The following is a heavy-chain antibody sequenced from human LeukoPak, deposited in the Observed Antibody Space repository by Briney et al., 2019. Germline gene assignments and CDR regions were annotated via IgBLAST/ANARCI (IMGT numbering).Heavy chain of an antibody. CDR2: ISGSGGST. CDR3: ARGSRLGVVGRDAFDI. D-gene: IGHD3-3*01. J-gene: IGHJ3*02. V-gene: IGHV3-23*01. CDR1: GFTFSSYG. Sequence: QPGGTLRLSCAASGFTFSSYGMSWVRQAPGKGLEWVSAISGSGGSTYYADSVKGRFTISRDNSKNTLYLQLNSLRAEDTAVYYCARGSRLGVVGRDAFDIWGQGTMVTVSS.